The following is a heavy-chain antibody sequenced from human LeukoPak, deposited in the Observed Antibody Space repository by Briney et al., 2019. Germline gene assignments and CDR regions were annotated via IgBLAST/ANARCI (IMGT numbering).Heavy chain of an antibody. Sequence: GGSLRLSCAASGFTFSSYWMSWVRQAPGKGLEWVANIKQDGSEKYYVDSVKGRFTISRDNAKNSLYLQMNSLRAEDTAVYYCARDLGSSSWYWFDPWGQGTLVTVSS. CDR3: ARDLGSSSWYWFDP. J-gene: IGHJ5*02. CDR1: GFTFSSYW. D-gene: IGHD6-13*01. V-gene: IGHV3-7*01. CDR2: IKQDGSEK.